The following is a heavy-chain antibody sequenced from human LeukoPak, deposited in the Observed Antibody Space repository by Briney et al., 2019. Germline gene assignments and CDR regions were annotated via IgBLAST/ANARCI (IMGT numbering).Heavy chain of an antibody. CDR3: AKDDAGLPDY. J-gene: IGHJ4*02. CDR2: ISYDGSDT. Sequence: GRSLRLSCAASGYTFINFGMHWVRQAPGKGLEWVAVISYDGSDTFYADSVKGRFTISRDDSKNTVHLQMNSLRVGDTAVYFCAKDDAGLPDYWGQGAPVTVSS. CDR1: GYTFINFG. D-gene: IGHD4-11*01. V-gene: IGHV3-30*18.